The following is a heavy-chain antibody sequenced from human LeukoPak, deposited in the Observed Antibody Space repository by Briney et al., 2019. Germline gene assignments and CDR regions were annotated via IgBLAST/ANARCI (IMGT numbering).Heavy chain of an antibody. CDR2: INPNSGGT. CDR3: ARESIGELQAPAIHNTCSDP. Sequence: ASVKVSCXASGYTFTGYYMHWVRQAPGQGLEWMGRINPNSGGTNFAQKFQGRVTMTRDTSISTAYMELSRLRSDDTAVYYCARESIGELQAPAIHNTCSDPWAREPWSPSPQ. V-gene: IGHV1-2*06. D-gene: IGHD3-10*01. J-gene: IGHJ5*02. CDR1: GYTFTGYY.